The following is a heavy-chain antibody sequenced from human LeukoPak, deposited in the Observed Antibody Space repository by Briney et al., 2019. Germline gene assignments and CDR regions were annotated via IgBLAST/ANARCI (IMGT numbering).Heavy chain of an antibody. D-gene: IGHD3-22*01. CDR1: VYTFTGYY. CDR3: ARRYYYDSSGYLGDAFDI. V-gene: IGHV1-2*02. CDR2: INPNSGGT. Sequence: ASVKVSCKASVYTFTGYYMHWVRQAPGQGLEWMGWINPNSGGTNYAQKFQGRVTMTRDTSISTAYMELSRLRSDDTAVYYCARRYYYDSSGYLGDAFDIWGQGTMVTVSS. J-gene: IGHJ3*02.